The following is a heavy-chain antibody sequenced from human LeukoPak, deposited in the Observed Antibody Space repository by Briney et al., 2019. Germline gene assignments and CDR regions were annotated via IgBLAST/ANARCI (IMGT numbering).Heavy chain of an antibody. CDR3: AHRDRYIAARRDAFDI. CDR1: GFSLSTSGVG. D-gene: IGHD6-6*01. J-gene: IGHJ3*02. V-gene: IGHV2-5*01. Sequence: SGPTLVIPTQTLTLTCTFSGFSLSTSGVGVGWIRQPPGKALEWLALIYWNDDKRYSPSLKSRLTITKDTSKNQVVLTMTNMDPVDTATYYCAHRDRYIAARRDAFDIWGQGTMVTVSS. CDR2: IYWNDDK.